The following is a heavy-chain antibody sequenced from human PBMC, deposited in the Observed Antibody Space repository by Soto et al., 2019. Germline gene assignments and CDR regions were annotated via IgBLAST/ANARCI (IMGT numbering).Heavy chain of an antibody. CDR3: TMAVAAPFVYYYYYYCMDV. CDR1: ECTFGQYA. V-gene: IGHV3-49*04. Sequence: GGSLRLSWAASECTFGQYAMNWVRQAPGKGLEWVGFIRSKAYGGTTEYAASVKGRFTISRDDSKSIAYLQMNSLKTEDTAVYYCTMAVAAPFVYYYYYYCMDVWGQGTTLTVSS. CDR2: IRSKAYGGTT. D-gene: IGHD6-19*01. J-gene: IGHJ6*02.